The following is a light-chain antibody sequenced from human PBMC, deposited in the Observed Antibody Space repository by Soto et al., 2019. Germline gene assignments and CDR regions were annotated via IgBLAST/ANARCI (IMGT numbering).Light chain of an antibody. CDR2: LEGSGSY. CDR1: SGHSSYI. V-gene: IGLV4-60*02. J-gene: IGLJ3*02. Sequence: QAVVTQSSSASASLGSWVNLTCTLSSGHSSYIIAWHQQQPGKAPRYLMKLEGSGSYNKGSGVPDRFSGSSSGADRYLTISNLQFEDEADYYCETWDSNTHTVFGGGTKLTVL. CDR3: ETWDSNTHTV.